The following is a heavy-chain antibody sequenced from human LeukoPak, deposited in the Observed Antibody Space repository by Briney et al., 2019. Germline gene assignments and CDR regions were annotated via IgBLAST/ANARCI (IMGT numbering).Heavy chain of an antibody. Sequence: GGSLRLSCAASELSVSSNYMSWVRQAPGKGLEWVSGIFSGDSAYHADSVKGQFTISRDNSKNTLYLQMNSLRPEDTAVYFCASLMTTTHYYYMDVWGKGTTGTVSS. V-gene: IGHV3-53*01. CDR2: IFSGDSA. D-gene: IGHD1-1*01. CDR3: ASLMTTTHYYYMDV. J-gene: IGHJ6*03. CDR1: ELSVSSNY.